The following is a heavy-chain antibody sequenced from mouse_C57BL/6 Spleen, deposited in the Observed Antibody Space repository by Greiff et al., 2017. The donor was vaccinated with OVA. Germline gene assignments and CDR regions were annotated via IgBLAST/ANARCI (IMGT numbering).Heavy chain of an antibody. CDR3: TKRSGYAWFAY. Sequence: EVQRVESGAELVRPGASVKLSCTASGFNIKDDYMHWVKQRPEQGLEWIGWIDPENGDTEYASKFQGKATITADTSSNTAYLQLSSLTSEDTAVYYCTKRSGYAWFAYWGQGTLVTVSA. CDR1: GFNIKDDY. V-gene: IGHV14-4*01. CDR2: IDPENGDT. J-gene: IGHJ3*01. D-gene: IGHD2-2*01.